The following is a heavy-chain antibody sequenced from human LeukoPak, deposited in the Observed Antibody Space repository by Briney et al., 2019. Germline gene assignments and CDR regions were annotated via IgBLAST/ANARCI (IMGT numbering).Heavy chain of an antibody. CDR2: INWNGRIT. Sequence: GGSLRLSCAASGFAFDDYAMNWVRRVPGRGLEWVSGINWNGRITEYADSVKDRFTISRQNTKNSLYLYMNNLGGEDTALYFCARGSVQLWLRDTYYYMDVWGKGTTVTVSS. D-gene: IGHD5-18*01. J-gene: IGHJ6*03. V-gene: IGHV3-20*04. CDR3: ARGSVQLWLRDTYYYMDV. CDR1: GFAFDDYA.